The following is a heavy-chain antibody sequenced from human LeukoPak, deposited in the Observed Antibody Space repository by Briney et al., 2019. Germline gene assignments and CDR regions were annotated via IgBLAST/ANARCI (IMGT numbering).Heavy chain of an antibody. CDR2: IIPIFGTA. Sequence: GASVKVSCKASGCTFSSYAISWVRQAPGQGLEWMGGIIPIFGTANYAQKFQGRVTITADESTSTAYMELSSLRSEDTAVYYCARDKPALGYYYGMDVWGQGTTVTVSS. CDR3: ARDKPALGYYYGMDV. V-gene: IGHV1-69*13. CDR1: GCTFSSYA. J-gene: IGHJ6*02.